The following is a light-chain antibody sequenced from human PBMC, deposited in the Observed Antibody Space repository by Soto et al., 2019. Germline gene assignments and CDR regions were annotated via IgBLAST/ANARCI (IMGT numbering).Light chain of an antibody. J-gene: IGLJ3*02. V-gene: IGLV1-40*01. Sequence: QSVPTQPPSLSVAPGQRVTISCTGSSSNIVAGYDVHWYQPLPGTAPKLLIYGNSNRPSGVPDRFSGSKSGTSASLAITGLQAEDEADYYCQYYGSSLSGLVFGGGTKLTVL. CDR1: SSNIVAGYD. CDR2: GNS. CDR3: QYYGSSLSGLV.